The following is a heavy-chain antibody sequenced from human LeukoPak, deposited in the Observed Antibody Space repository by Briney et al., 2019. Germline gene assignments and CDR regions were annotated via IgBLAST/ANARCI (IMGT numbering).Heavy chain of an antibody. V-gene: IGHV4-34*01. CDR2: INHSGST. D-gene: IGHD2-2*02. CDR1: GGSFSGYY. J-gene: IGHJ6*03. CDR3: ARRRYCSSTSCYRYYYYYMDV. Sequence: SETLSLTCAVYGGSFSGYYWSWIRQPPGKGLEWIGEINHSGSTNYNPSLKSRVTISVDTSKNQFSLKLSSVTAADTAVYYCARRRYCSSTSCYRYYYYYMDVWGKGTTVTVSS.